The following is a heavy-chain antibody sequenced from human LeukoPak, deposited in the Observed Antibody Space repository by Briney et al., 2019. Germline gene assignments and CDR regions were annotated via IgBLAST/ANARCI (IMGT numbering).Heavy chain of an antibody. D-gene: IGHD3-10*01. V-gene: IGHV3-9*01. CDR3: AKDKFPYYGSGSYFDY. J-gene: IGHJ4*02. CDR2: ISWNSGSI. CDR1: GFTFDDYA. Sequence: PGRSLRLSCAASGFTFDDYAMRWVRHAPGRGLEWVSGISWNSGSIGYADSVKGRFTISRDNAKNSLYLQMNSLRAEDTALYYCAKDKFPYYGSGSYFDYWGQGTLVTVSS.